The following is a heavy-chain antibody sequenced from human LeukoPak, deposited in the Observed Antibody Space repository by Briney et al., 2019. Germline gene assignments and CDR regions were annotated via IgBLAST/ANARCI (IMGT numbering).Heavy chain of an antibody. Sequence: SQTLSLTCAVSGGSISSGGYSWSWIRQHPGKGLEWIGYISYSGSTHYNPSLKSRVTISEDTSKNQFSLNLSSVTAADTAVYYCARRAYSGYELDYWGQGTLVTVSS. J-gene: IGHJ4*02. CDR3: ARRAYSGYELDY. V-gene: IGHV4-31*11. CDR1: GGSISSGGYS. CDR2: ISYSGST. D-gene: IGHD5-12*01.